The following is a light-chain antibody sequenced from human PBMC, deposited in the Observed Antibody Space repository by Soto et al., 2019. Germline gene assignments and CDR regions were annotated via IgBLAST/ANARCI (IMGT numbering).Light chain of an antibody. V-gene: IGLV2-8*01. Sequence: QSVLTQPPSASGSPGQSVTISCTGTSSDVGAYNYVSWYQQHPGKAPKLMIYEVSKRPSGVPDRFSGSKSGNTASLTVSGLQAEDEADYYCSSFATSNNYVFGTGTKLPS. J-gene: IGLJ1*01. CDR3: SSFATSNNYV. CDR2: EVS. CDR1: SSDVGAYNY.